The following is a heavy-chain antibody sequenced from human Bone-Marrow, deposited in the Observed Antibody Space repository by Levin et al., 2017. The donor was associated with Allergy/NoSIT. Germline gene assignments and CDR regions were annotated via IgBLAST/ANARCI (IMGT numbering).Heavy chain of an antibody. J-gene: IGHJ2*01. Sequence: SETLSLTCAVSGGSISSGGYSWSWIRQPPGKGLEWIGYIYHSGSTYYNPSLKSRVTISVDRSKNQFSLKLSSVTAADTAVYYCARVWRYYDFWSGYYPSWYFDLWGRGTLVTVSS. V-gene: IGHV4-30-2*01. D-gene: IGHD3-3*01. CDR3: ARVWRYYDFWSGYYPSWYFDL. CDR1: GGSISSGGYS. CDR2: IYHSGST.